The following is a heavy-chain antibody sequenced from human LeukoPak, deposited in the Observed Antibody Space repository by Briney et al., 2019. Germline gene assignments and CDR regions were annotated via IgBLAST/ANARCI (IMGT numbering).Heavy chain of an antibody. D-gene: IGHD4-17*01. V-gene: IGHV1-69*06. Sequence: GASVKVSCKASGGTFSSYAISWVRQAPGQGLEWMGGIIPIFGTANYAQKFQGRVTIAADKSTSTAYMELSSLRSEDTAVYYCASYYGDYPSYYYGMDVWGNGTTVTVSS. CDR3: ASYYGDYPSYYYGMDV. CDR1: GGTFSSYA. J-gene: IGHJ6*04. CDR2: IIPIFGTA.